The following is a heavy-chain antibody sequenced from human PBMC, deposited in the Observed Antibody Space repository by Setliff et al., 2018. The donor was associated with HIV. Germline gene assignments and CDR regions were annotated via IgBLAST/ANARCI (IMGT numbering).Heavy chain of an antibody. CDR1: RGSIHNHY. CDR2: VYSSGST. J-gene: IGHJ6*04. Sequence: TLSLTCTFTRGSIHNHYCSWIRQPPGKGLEWIGFVYSSGSTSNSPSLRSRVTISVDTSKKHFSLRLTSVTAADTAVYYCARAHYYGSGFMDVWGRGTTVTVSS. D-gene: IGHD3-10*01. V-gene: IGHV4-59*08. CDR3: ARAHYYGSGFMDV.